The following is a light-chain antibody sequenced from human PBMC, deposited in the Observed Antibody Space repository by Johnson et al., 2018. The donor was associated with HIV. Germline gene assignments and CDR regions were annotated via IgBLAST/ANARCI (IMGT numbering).Light chain of an antibody. Sequence: SVLTQPPSVSAAPGQKVTISCSGSSSNIGNNYVSWYQQLPRTAPKLLIYDNDKRPSGIPDRFSGSKSGTSATLGITGLQTGDEADYYCGTWDSSLSGVFGTWTKVTVL. V-gene: IGLV1-51*01. CDR3: GTWDSSLSGV. CDR1: SSNIGNNY. CDR2: DND. J-gene: IGLJ1*01.